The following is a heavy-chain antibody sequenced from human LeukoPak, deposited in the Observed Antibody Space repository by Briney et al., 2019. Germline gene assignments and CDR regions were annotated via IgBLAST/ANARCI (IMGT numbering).Heavy chain of an antibody. D-gene: IGHD6-13*01. CDR3: ARDPPGIAAGGNGA. J-gene: IGHJ5*02. V-gene: IGHV3-53*01. CDR2: IYSGGGT. Sequence: GGSLRLSCVASGVTVRNNYMCWVRQAPGKGLEWVSLIYSGGGTSYADSVKGRFTISRDASKNTVYLQMNSLRPEDTAIYYCARDPPGIAAGGNGAWGQGTLVTVSS. CDR1: GVTVRNNY.